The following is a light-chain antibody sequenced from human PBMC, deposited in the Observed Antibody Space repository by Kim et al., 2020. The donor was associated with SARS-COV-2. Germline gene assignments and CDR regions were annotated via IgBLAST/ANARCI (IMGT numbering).Light chain of an antibody. CDR1: SSNIGSNF. CDR3: AAWDDSLSGVL. Sequence: GQRVAIAGSGSSSNIGSNFVYWYQQFPGTAPKLLIHSNDQRPSGVPDRFSGSKSGPSASLAISGLRSEDEADYYCAAWDDSLSGVLFGGGTQLTVL. J-gene: IGLJ2*01. CDR2: SND. V-gene: IGLV1-47*02.